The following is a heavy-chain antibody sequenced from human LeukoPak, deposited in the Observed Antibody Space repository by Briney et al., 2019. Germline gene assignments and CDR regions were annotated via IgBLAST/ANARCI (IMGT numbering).Heavy chain of an antibody. V-gene: IGHV4-34*01. Sequence: PSETLSLTCAVYGGSFSGYYWSWLRQPPGKGLEWIGEINHSGSTNYNPSLKSRVTISVDTSKNQFSLKLSSVTAADTAVYYCARRPNGRTTVTTRYFDYWGQGTLVTVSS. D-gene: IGHD4-17*01. CDR3: ARRPNGRTTVTTRYFDY. J-gene: IGHJ4*02. CDR2: INHSGST. CDR1: GGSFSGYY.